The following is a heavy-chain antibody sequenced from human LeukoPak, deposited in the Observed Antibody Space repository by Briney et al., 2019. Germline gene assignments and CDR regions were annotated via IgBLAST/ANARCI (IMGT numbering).Heavy chain of an antibody. CDR1: GFIFSDHY. CDR2: SRNKANSYTT. Sequence: GGSLRLSCAAAGFIFSDHYMDWVRQAPGKGLEWVARSRNKANSYTTEYAASVRGRFTISRDHSKNSLFLQINSLKTDTTAVYYCTGDLGFTYCGVDCYPQWGQETLVTVSS. J-gene: IGHJ4*02. CDR3: TGDLGFTYCGVDCYPQ. V-gene: IGHV3-72*01. D-gene: IGHD2-21*02.